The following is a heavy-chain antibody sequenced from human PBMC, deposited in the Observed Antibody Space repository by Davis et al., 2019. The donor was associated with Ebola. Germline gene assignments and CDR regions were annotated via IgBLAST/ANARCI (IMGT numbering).Heavy chain of an antibody. Sequence: ASVKVSCKASGYTFTSYDINWVRQATGQGLEWMGWMNPNSGNTGYAQKFQGRVTITRNTSISTAYMELSSPRSEDTAVYYCARVGRSRGGHLGYWGQGTLVTVSS. J-gene: IGHJ4*02. V-gene: IGHV1-8*03. CDR1: GYTFTSYD. CDR2: MNPNSGNT. D-gene: IGHD3-10*01. CDR3: ARVGRSRGGHLGY.